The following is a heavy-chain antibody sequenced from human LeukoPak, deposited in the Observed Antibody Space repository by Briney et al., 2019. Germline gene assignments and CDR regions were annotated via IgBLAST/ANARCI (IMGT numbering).Heavy chain of an antibody. Sequence: SETLSLTCSVSGDSITNYYWSWIRQPPGKGLEWLGSIYHSGGTYYNPSLRSRVTLSLDRSNNQFSLTLNSVTAADTAVYYCARGLDYYGSGSYLNNWFDPWGQGTLVTVSS. CDR2: IYHSGGT. V-gene: IGHV4-59*12. D-gene: IGHD3-10*01. CDR3: ARGLDYYGSGSYLNNWFDP. J-gene: IGHJ5*02. CDR1: GDSITNYY.